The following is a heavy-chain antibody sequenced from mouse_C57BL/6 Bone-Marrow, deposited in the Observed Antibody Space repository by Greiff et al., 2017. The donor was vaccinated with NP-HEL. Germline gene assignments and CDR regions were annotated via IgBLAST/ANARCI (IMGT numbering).Heavy chain of an antibody. CDR1: GYTFTSYW. V-gene: IGHV1-55*01. CDR2: IYPGSGST. CDR3: ARDYDYDRSYAMDY. D-gene: IGHD2-4*01. J-gene: IGHJ4*01. Sequence: QVQLQQPGAELVKPGASVKMSCKASGYTFTSYWITWVKQRPGQGLEWIGDIYPGSGSTNYNEKFKSKATLTVDTSSSTAYMQLSSLTSEDSAVYYCARDYDYDRSYAMDYWGQGTSVTVSS.